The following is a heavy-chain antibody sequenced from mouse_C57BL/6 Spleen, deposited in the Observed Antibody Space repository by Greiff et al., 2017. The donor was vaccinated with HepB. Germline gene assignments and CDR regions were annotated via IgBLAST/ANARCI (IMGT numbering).Heavy chain of an antibody. CDR1: GFTFSDYG. J-gene: IGHJ2*01. D-gene: IGHD1-1*01. V-gene: IGHV5-17*01. CDR3: ARPEGYGSSPFDY. Sequence: EVKVVESGGGLVKPGGSLKLSCAASGFTFSDYGMHWVRQAPEKGLEWVAYISSGSSTIYYADTVKGRFTISRDNAKNTLFLQMTSLRSEDTAMYYCARPEGYGSSPFDYWGLGTTLTVSS. CDR2: ISSGSSTI.